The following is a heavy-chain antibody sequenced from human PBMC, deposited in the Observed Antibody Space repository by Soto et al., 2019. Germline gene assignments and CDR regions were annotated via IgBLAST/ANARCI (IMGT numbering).Heavy chain of an antibody. CDR2: IDPSDSYT. CDR1: GDTFTTYW. D-gene: IGHD2-21*01. V-gene: IGHV5-10-1*01. J-gene: IGHJ4*02. Sequence: GESLKISCQGSGDTFTTYWITWVRQMPGRGLEWMGRIDPSDSYTNYSPSFQGHVTISADKYTNTAYLEWRSLKASDSAIYYCACPRQDYGGRAYDYWGQGTLVTVSS. CDR3: ACPRQDYGGRAYDY.